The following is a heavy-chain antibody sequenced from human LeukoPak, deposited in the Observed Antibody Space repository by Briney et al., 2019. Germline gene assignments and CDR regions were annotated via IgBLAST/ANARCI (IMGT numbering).Heavy chain of an antibody. Sequence: SLRLSCVVSGFTFSDRYMDWVRQAPGKGLEWVARSRNRANRYTTEYAASVKGRFTISRDDSKNSLYLQMNFLKTEDTAVYYCARGNDYDWRSFDCWGQGTLVTVSS. CDR2: SRNRANRYTT. CDR1: GFTFSDRY. V-gene: IGHV3-72*01. CDR3: ARGNDYDWRSFDC. J-gene: IGHJ4*02. D-gene: IGHD4-17*01.